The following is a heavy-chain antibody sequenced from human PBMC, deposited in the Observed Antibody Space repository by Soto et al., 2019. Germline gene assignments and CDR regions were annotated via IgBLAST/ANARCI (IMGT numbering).Heavy chain of an antibody. Sequence: QVQLQQSGPGLVKPSQTLSLTCTVSGGSISSGDYYWNWIRQHPEKGLEWIGSIHQRGNTYFSPSLESRLSMSIDTSKNQFSLRLSSVTAADTAVYYCAREGGSYDSGGFLIRGAFDVWGQGTTVTVSP. J-gene: IGHJ3*01. CDR2: IHQRGNT. D-gene: IGHD3-22*01. CDR1: GGSISSGDYY. V-gene: IGHV4-31*03. CDR3: AREGGSYDSGGFLIRGAFDV.